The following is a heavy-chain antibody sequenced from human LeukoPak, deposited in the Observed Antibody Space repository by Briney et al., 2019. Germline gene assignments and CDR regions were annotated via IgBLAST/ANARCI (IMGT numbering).Heavy chain of an antibody. CDR1: GGSISSFH. V-gene: IGHV4-4*07. CDR3: ARTPTEYLESWVLKDTCYMDV. CDR2: IYNSGST. J-gene: IGHJ6*03. Sequence: SETLSLTCTVSGGSISSFHRSWIRQPAGKGLEWIGRIYNSGSTNYNPSLKSRVTMSIYRANSQFCLKLRSVTAADTAVYYCARTPTEYLESWVLKDTCYMDVSSERSSATVSS. D-gene: IGHD2/OR15-2a*01.